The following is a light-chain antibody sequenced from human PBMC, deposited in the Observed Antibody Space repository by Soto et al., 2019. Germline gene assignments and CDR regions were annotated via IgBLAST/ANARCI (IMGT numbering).Light chain of an antibody. CDR2: EVT. CDR1: SSDVGRYNR. CDR3: SSYTSSNTWV. Sequence: QSALTQPPSVSGSPGQSVTISCTGTSSDVGRYNRVSWYQQPPGTAPQLIIYEVTDRPSGVPDRFSGSKSGNTASLTISGLQAEDEGDYYCSSYTSSNTWVFGGGTKRPS. V-gene: IGLV2-18*02. J-gene: IGLJ3*02.